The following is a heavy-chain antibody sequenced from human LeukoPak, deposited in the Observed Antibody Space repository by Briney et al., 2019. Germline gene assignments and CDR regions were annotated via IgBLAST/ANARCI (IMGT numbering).Heavy chain of an antibody. J-gene: IGHJ4*02. CDR2: INSDGSST. CDR3: ARALTGPYYFDY. CDR1: GFTLSSYW. V-gene: IGHV3-74*01. D-gene: IGHD4-11*01. Sequence: PGGSLRLSCAASGFTLSSYWMHCVRQAPGKGLVWVSRINSDGSSTSYADSVKGRFTISRDNAKNTLYLQMNSLRAEDTAVYYCARALTGPYYFDYWGQGTLVTVSS.